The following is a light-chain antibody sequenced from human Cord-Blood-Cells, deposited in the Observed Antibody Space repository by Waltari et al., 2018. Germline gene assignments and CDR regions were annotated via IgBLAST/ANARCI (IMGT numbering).Light chain of an antibody. CDR1: SSDVGSYNL. J-gene: IGLJ3*02. Sequence: QSALTQPASVSGSPGQSITISCTGTSSDVGSYNLVSWYQQHPGKAPKLMIYEGSKRPSGVSNPLSGSKSCNTASLTISGLQAEDEADYYWCSYAGSSTSVFGGGTKLTVL. V-gene: IGLV2-23*01. CDR3: CSYAGSSTSV. CDR2: EGS.